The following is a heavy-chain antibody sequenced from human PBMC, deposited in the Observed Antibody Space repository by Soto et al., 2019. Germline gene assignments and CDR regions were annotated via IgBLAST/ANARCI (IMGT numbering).Heavy chain of an antibody. CDR1: GSTFSSYS. D-gene: IGHD6-19*01. CDR3: AKVKLVAVAWYFDY. J-gene: IGHJ4*02. CDR2: ISGSGGST. Sequence: GGSLRLSCAASGSTFSSYSMSWVRQAPGKGLEWVSAISGSGGSTYYADSVKGRFTISRDNSKNTLYLQMNSLRAEDTAVYYCAKVKLVAVAWYFDYWGQGTLVTVSS. V-gene: IGHV3-23*01.